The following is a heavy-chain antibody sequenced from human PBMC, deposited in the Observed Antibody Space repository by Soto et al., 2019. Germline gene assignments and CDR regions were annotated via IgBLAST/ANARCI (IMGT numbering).Heavy chain of an antibody. V-gene: IGHV1-24*01. D-gene: IGHD2-8*01. CDR3: ATGKYCTNGVCYTWPYYFDY. Sequence: ASVKVSFKVSGYTLTELSMHWVRQAPGKGLEWMGGFDPEDGETIYAQKFQGRVTMTEDTSTDTAYMELSSLRSEDTAVYYCATGKYCTNGVCYTWPYYFDYWGQGTRVTVAS. CDR2: FDPEDGET. J-gene: IGHJ4*02. CDR1: GYTLTELS.